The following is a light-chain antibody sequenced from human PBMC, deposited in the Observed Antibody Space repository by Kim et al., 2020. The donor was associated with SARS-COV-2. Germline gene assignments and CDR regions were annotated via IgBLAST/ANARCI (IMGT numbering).Light chain of an antibody. J-gene: IGLJ3*02. CDR2: TDN. V-gene: IGLV1-44*01. Sequence: QSVLTQAPSASGTPGQRVAISCFGSNSNVGDNTVNWYQQLPGTAPKLLIYTDNQRPSGVPDRFSGSKSGTSASLAISGLQSEDEADYYCAAWDDSLNGLVFGGGTQLTVL. CDR3: AAWDDSLNGLV. CDR1: NSNVGDNT.